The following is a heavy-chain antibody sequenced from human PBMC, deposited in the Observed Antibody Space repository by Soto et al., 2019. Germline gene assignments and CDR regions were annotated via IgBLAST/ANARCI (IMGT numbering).Heavy chain of an antibody. D-gene: IGHD3-10*01. V-gene: IGHV1-2*02. Sequence: ASVKVSCKASGYTFTGYYVHWVRQAPGQGLEWMGWINPSSGGTIYPQKFQGRVTMTRDTSISTAYMELSSLTFDDTAVYYCATTGNFGSGTSFRVDYWGQGTLVTVSS. J-gene: IGHJ4*02. CDR2: INPSSGGT. CDR3: ATTGNFGSGTSFRVDY. CDR1: GYTFTGYY.